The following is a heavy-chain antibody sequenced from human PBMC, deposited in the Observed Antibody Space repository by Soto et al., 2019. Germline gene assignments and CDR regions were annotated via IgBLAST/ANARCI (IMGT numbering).Heavy chain of an antibody. J-gene: IGHJ6*03. CDR1: GFTFSDYY. CDR2: ISSSGSTI. D-gene: IGHD2-2*01. Sequence: GGSLRLSCAASGFTFSDYYMSWIRQAPGKGLEWVSYISSSGSTIYYADSVKGRSTISRDNAKNSLYLQMNSLRAEDTAVYYCGKYGCGSPSYPYYFYSFMDVWGKGTTVTVSS. V-gene: IGHV3-11*01. CDR3: GKYGCGSPSYPYYFYSFMDV.